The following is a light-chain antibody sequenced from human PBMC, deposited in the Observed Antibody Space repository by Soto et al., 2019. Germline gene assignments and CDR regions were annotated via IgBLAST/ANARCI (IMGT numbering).Light chain of an antibody. CDR3: QEYIQWPPGM. CDR2: AAS. CDR1: QGIRND. V-gene: IGKV1-17*01. J-gene: IGKJ1*01. Sequence: DIQMTQSPSSLSSSVGDRVTITCRASQGIRNDLGWYQQKPGKAPKRLIYAASSLQSGVPSRFSGSGSGTEFTLTISSLQSEDFAVYYCQEYIQWPPGMFGPGTKVDI.